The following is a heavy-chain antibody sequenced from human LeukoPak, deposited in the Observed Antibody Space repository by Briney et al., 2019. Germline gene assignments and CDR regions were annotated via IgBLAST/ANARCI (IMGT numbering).Heavy chain of an antibody. CDR3: ARVGWGPVKMSGWFDP. V-gene: IGHV4-34*01. CDR1: GGSFSGYY. J-gene: IGHJ5*02. D-gene: IGHD2-21*02. CDR2: INHSGST. Sequence: SETLSLTCAVYGGSFSGYYWSWIRQPPGKGLEWIGEINHSGSTNYNPSLKSRVTISVDTSKNQFSLKLSSVTAADTAVYYCARVGWGPVKMSGWFDPWGQGTLVTVSS.